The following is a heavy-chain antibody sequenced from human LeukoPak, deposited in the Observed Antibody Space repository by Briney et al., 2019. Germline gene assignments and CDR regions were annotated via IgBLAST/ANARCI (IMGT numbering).Heavy chain of an antibody. J-gene: IGHJ3*02. CDR1: GFTLSSYA. Sequence: GGSLRLSCTASGFTLSSYAMSGCRQAPGKGGEGGSAIIGSGGSTYYAHSVKARFTISRDNSKNPLYLQVNTLRAEDTAVYFCENARPLNYYDSSGYALSDFDIWGQGTMVTVSS. CDR3: ENARPLNYYDSSGYALSDFDI. V-gene: IGHV3-23*01. CDR2: IIGSGGST. D-gene: IGHD3-22*01.